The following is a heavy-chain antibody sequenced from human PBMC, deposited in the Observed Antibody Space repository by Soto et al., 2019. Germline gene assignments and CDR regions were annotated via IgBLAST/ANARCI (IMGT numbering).Heavy chain of an antibody. Sequence: QVQLVQSGAEVKKPGSSVKVSCKASGGTFSSYAISWVRQAPGQGLEWMGGIIPIFGTANYAQKFQGRVTITADESTSTAYMELSSLRSEDTAVYYCAREAPPVRAVIRGVYGMDVWGQGTTVTVSS. V-gene: IGHV1-69*01. J-gene: IGHJ6*02. D-gene: IGHD3-10*01. CDR2: IIPIFGTA. CDR3: AREAPPVRAVIRGVYGMDV. CDR1: GGTFSSYA.